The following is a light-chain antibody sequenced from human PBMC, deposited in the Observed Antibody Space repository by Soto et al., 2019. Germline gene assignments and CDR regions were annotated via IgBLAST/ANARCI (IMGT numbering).Light chain of an antibody. CDR1: SGHSRYA. J-gene: IGLJ2*01. CDR2: VNSDGSL. Sequence: QLVLTQSPSASASLGASVKLTCTLSSGHSRYAIAWHQQRPEKGPRYLMKVNSDGSLSKGDGIPDRFSGSISGAERYLTISGLQSEDEADYYCLTWGTGIRVFGGGTKLTVL. V-gene: IGLV4-69*01. CDR3: LTWGTGIRV.